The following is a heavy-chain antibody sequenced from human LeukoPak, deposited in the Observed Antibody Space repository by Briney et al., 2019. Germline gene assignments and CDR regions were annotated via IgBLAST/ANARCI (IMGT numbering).Heavy chain of an antibody. J-gene: IGHJ4*02. CDR1: GFTFSSYW. V-gene: IGHV3-23*01. CDR2: ISASGGGT. D-gene: IGHD6-13*01. CDR3: AKDLRSSSWYAAY. Sequence: GGSLRLSCAASGFTFSSYWMTWVRQAPGKGLEWVSSISASGGGTYYADSVKGRFTISRDNSKNTLYLEMNSLRAEDTAVYYCAKDLRSSSWYAAYWGQGTLLTVSS.